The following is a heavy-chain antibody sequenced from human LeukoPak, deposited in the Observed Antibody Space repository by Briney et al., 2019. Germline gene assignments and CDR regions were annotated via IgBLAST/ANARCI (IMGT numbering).Heavy chain of an antibody. CDR3: ARVDQYYDFWSGYPVFDY. Sequence: GGSLRLSCAASGFTFSSYWMSWVRQAPGKGLEWVANIKQDGSEKHYVDSVKGRFTISRDNAKNSLYLQMNSLRAEDTAVYYCARVDQYYDFWSGYPVFDYWGQGTLVTVSS. J-gene: IGHJ4*02. D-gene: IGHD3-3*01. V-gene: IGHV3-7*04. CDR1: GFTFSSYW. CDR2: IKQDGSEK.